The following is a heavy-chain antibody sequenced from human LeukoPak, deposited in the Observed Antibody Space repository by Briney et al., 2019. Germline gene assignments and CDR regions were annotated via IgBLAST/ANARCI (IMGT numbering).Heavy chain of an antibody. CDR2: ISGSGDST. V-gene: IGHV3-23*01. Sequence: GGSLRLSCAASGFPFSSYSMNWVRQAPGKGLEWVSAISGSGDSTYYADSVKGRFTISRDNSKNTLYLQMNSLRAEDTAVYYCAKHQRDIVVVPAGVGYYMDVWGKGTTVTVSS. CDR3: AKHQRDIVVVPAGVGYYMDV. D-gene: IGHD2-2*01. CDR1: GFPFSSYS. J-gene: IGHJ6*03.